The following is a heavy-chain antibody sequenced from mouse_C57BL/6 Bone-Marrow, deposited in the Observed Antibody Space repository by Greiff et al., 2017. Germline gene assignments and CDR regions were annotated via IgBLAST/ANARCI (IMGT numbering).Heavy chain of an antibody. V-gene: IGHV10-3*01. J-gene: IGHJ4*01. CDR3: VRDRGQLRLRYEAMDY. D-gene: IGHD3-2*02. CDR1: GFTFTTYA. Sequence: EVKVVESGGGLVQPKGSLKLSCAASGFTFTTYAMHWVRQAPGKGLEWVARIRSKSSNYATYYADSVKDRFTISRDDSQSMLYLQMNNLKTEDTAMYYCVRDRGQLRLRYEAMDYWGQGTSVTVSS. CDR2: IRSKSSNYAT.